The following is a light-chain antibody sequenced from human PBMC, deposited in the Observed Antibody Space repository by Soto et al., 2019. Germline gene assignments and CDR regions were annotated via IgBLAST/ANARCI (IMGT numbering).Light chain of an antibody. CDR2: WAS. V-gene: IGKV4-1*01. J-gene: IGKJ2*01. Sequence: DIVMTQSPDSLAMSLGERATINCKSSQSVLYNANNKNYLAWYQQKPGQPPKLLIYWASIRESGVPDRFSGSESGTDFTLTISSLQAEDVAVYYCQQYYTTPQTFGQGTKLEIK. CDR3: QQYYTTPQT. CDR1: QSVLYNANNKNY.